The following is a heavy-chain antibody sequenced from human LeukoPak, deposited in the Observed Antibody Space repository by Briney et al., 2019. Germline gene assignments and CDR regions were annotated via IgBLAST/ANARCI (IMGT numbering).Heavy chain of an antibody. CDR3: AKDKTGYHAFDI. V-gene: IGHV3-30*04. CDR2: ISYDGSNK. Sequence: PGGSLRLSCAASGFTFSSYAMHWVRQAPGKGLEWVAVISYDGSNKYYADSVKGRCTISRDNSKNTLYLQMNSLRAEDTAVYYCAKDKTGYHAFDIWGQGTTVTVSS. CDR1: GFTFSSYA. J-gene: IGHJ3*02. D-gene: IGHD5-12*01.